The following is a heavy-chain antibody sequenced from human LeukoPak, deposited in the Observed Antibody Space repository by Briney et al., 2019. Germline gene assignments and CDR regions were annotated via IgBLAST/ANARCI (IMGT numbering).Heavy chain of an antibody. V-gene: IGHV4-39*07. J-gene: IGHJ6*03. D-gene: IGHD2-15*01. Sequence: SETLSLTCTVSGGSISSTSHYWGWIRQPPGKGLEWIGSFYYSGNTYYYNPSLKSRVTISVDTSKSQFSLKVNSVTAADTAVYYCATIVVVVAATPGDYVDVWGKGTKVNVSS. CDR2: FYYSGNTY. CDR3: ATIVVVVAATPGDYVDV. CDR1: GGSISSTSHY.